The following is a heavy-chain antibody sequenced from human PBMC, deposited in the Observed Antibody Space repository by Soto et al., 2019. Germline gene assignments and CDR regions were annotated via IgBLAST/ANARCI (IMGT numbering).Heavy chain of an antibody. Sequence: GGSLRLSCAASGFTFSSYAMSWVRQAPGKGLDWVSAISGIGGSTYYADSVKGLFTISRDNSKNTLYLQMNSLRAEDTAVYYCAKAPQYSSSSAWFDPWGQGTLVTVS. CDR2: ISGIGGST. CDR3: AKAPQYSSSSAWFDP. D-gene: IGHD6-6*01. J-gene: IGHJ5*02. V-gene: IGHV3-23*01. CDR1: GFTFSSYA.